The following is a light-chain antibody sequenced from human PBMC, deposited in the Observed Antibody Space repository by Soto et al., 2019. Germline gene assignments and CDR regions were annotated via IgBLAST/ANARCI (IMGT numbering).Light chain of an antibody. V-gene: IGKV3-20*01. Sequence: EIVLTQSPGTLSLSPGERATLSCRASQSVSSNKYLAWYKQKPGQAPSLLIYGGSSRATGIPARFSGSGSGTDFIITISRLEPEDFAMYYCQQYGGSPLYTFGQGTKLEI. J-gene: IGKJ2*01. CDR1: QSVSSNKY. CDR3: QQYGGSPLYT. CDR2: GGS.